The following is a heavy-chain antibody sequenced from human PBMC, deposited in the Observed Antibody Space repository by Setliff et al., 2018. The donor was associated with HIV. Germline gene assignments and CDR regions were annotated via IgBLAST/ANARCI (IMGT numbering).Heavy chain of an antibody. V-gene: IGHV4-38-2*02. Sequence: SETLSLTCTISGYSINSGYYWGWIRQPPGKGLEWIGSMSHSGSTYYNPSLKSRLTISVDTSKNQFSLKLSSVTAADTAVYYCNIYYYYYMDVWGKGTTVTVSS. CDR2: MSHSGST. J-gene: IGHJ6*03. CDR1: GYSINSGYY. CDR3: NIYYYYYMDV.